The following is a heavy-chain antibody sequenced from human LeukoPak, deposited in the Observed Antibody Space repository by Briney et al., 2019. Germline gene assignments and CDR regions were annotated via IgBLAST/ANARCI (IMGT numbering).Heavy chain of an antibody. D-gene: IGHD2-2*01. CDR3: AKIRSNLGYCSSTSCRGDAFDI. CDR1: GFTFSSYG. J-gene: IGHJ3*02. CDR2: IRYEVSNK. Sequence: GWSLRLSCAASGFTFSSYGIHWVRQAPGKGLEWVAFIRYEVSNKYYADSVKGRFTIYRDNSKNTLYLQMNSLRAEDTAVYYCAKIRSNLGYCSSTSCRGDAFDIWGQGTMVTVSS. V-gene: IGHV3-30*02.